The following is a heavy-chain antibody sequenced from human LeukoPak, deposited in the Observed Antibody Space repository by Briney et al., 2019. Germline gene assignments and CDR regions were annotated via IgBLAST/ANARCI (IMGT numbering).Heavy chain of an antibody. CDR2: IYYSGTT. CDR1: GGSISSSSYY. Sequence: SGTLSLTCTVTGGSISSSSYYWGWIRQPPGKGLEWIGSIYYSGTTYYNPSLESRVTISEDTSKNQFSLMLRSVTAADTAVYFCARQASDYFYYYMDVWGKGTTVTVSS. CDR3: ARQASDYFYYYMDV. J-gene: IGHJ6*03. V-gene: IGHV4-39*01.